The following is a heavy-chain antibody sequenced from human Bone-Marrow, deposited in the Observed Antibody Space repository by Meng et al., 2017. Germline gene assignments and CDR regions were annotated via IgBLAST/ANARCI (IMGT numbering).Heavy chain of an antibody. CDR3: ARGYYDILTGPNWIDP. CDR1: GGTFSSYA. D-gene: IGHD3-9*01. CDR2: IIPIFGTA. Sequence: SVKVSCKASGGTFSSYAISWVRQAPGQGLEWMGGIIPIFGTANYAQKFQGRVTITADKSTSTAYMELSSLRSEDTAVYYCARGYYDILTGPNWIDPWGQGTLVTVSS. J-gene: IGHJ5*02. V-gene: IGHV1-69*06.